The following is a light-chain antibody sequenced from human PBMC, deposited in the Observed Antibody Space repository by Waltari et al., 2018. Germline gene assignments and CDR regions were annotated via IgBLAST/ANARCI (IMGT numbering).Light chain of an antibody. CDR1: SSDVGAYNY. V-gene: IGLV2-14*01. J-gene: IGLJ3*02. Sequence: QSALTQPASVSGSPGQSIAISCTGSSSDVGAYNYVSWYQQYPGKVPKVMIYDVINRPSVVSDRFSGSKSGNTASLTISGLQAEGEADYYCSSYTTSRTVVFGGGTKLTVL. CDR2: DVI. CDR3: SSYTTSRTVV.